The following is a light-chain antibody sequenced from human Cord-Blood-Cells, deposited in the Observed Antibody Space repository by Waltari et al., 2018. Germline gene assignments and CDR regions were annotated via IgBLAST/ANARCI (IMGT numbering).Light chain of an antibody. J-gene: IGKJ1*01. CDR3: QQYNNWPRT. Sequence: EIVMTQSPATLSVSAGERATLSCRASQSVSSNLAWYQQKPGQAPRLLIYGASTRATGIPARFIGSGSGTEFTLTISSLQSEDFAVYYCQQYNNWPRTFGQGTKVEIK. CDR1: QSVSSN. CDR2: GAS. V-gene: IGKV3-15*01.